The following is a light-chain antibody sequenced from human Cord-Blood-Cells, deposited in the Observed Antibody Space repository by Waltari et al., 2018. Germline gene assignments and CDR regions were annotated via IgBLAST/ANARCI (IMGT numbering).Light chain of an antibody. Sequence: EMVLPQSPGTLSLSPGERATLSCRPSQSVSSSYLAWYQQKPGQAPRLLIYGAASRATGIPDRFSGSGSGTDFTLTISRLEPEDFAVYYCQQYGSSPWTFGQGTKVEIK. V-gene: IGKV3-20*01. CDR1: QSVSSSY. J-gene: IGKJ1*01. CDR2: GAA. CDR3: QQYGSSPWT.